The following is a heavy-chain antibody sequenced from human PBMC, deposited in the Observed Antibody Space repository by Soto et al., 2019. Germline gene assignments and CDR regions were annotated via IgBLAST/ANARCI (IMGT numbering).Heavy chain of an antibody. CDR2: INHSGST. V-gene: IGHV4-34*01. CDR3: ARFPKHMDV. J-gene: IGHJ6*03. Sequence: SETLSLTCAVYGGSFSGYYWSWIRQPPGKGLEWIGEINHSGSTNYNPSLKSRVTISVDTSKNQFSLKLSSVAAADTAVYYCARFPKHMDVWGKGTTVTVSS. CDR1: GGSFSGYY.